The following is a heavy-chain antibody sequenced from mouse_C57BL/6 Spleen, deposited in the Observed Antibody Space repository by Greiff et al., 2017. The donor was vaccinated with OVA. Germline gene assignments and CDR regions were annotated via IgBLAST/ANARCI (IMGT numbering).Heavy chain of an antibody. V-gene: IGHV1-53*01. CDR2: INPSNGGT. Sequence: QVQLQQPGTELVKPGASVKLSCKASGYTFTSYWMHWVKQRPGQGLEWIGNINPSNGGTNSNEKFKSKATLTVDKSSSTAYMQLSSLTSEDSAVYYCARGGYSNYLYWYFDVWGTGTTVTVSS. J-gene: IGHJ1*03. CDR3: ARGGYSNYLYWYFDV. CDR1: GYTFTSYW. D-gene: IGHD2-5*01.